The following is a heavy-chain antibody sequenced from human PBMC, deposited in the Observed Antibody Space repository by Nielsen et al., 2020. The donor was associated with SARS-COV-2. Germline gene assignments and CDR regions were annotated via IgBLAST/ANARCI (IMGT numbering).Heavy chain of an antibody. V-gene: IGHV5-51*01. D-gene: IGHD3/OR15-3a*01. CDR2: IYPGDSET. J-gene: IGHJ4*02. Sequence: GGSLRLSCEGSGYTFTNFWIGWVRQMPGRGLEWMGIIYPGDSETRYSPSFQDQVTMSVDKSINTAYLLWSSLKTSDTAIYYCARQGLRSPETDYWGQGTLVTVSS. CDR1: GYTFTNFW. CDR3: ARQGLRSPETDY.